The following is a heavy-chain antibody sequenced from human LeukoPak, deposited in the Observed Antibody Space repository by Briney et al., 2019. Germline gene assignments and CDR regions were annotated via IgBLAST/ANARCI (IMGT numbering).Heavy chain of an antibody. D-gene: IGHD3-10*01. CDR2: IRKDGGDI. CDR1: GLSFGSYW. J-gene: IGHJ4*02. Sequence: GGSLRLSCVASGLSFGSYWMDRVRQAPGKGLEWVANIRKDGGDIHYVDSVKGRFTISRDNAKNSVYLQMHSLRAEDTAMYYCARDAFGDFSYWGQGILVTVSS. V-gene: IGHV3-7*01. CDR3: ARDAFGDFSY.